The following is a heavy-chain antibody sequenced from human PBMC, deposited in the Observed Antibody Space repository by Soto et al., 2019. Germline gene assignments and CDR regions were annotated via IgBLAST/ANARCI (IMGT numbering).Heavy chain of an antibody. Sequence: QVQLQQWGAGLLKPSETLSLTCAVYGGSFSGYQWTWIRQTPGKGLEWIGEINDSGNINYNPSLTRRVTVLVDTARKQISLKLSSVTAADTAVYYGARGLILGFGDLSRRGGYYYYMDVWGKGTTVTVSS. CDR2: INDSGNI. V-gene: IGHV4-34*01. D-gene: IGHD3-10*01. J-gene: IGHJ6*03. CDR3: ARGLILGFGDLSRRGGYYYYMDV. CDR1: GGSFSGYQ.